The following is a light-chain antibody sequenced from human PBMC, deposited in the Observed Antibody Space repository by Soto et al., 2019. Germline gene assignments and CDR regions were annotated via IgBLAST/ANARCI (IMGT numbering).Light chain of an antibody. J-gene: IGLJ3*02. V-gene: IGLV1-40*01. CDR2: GNR. CDR1: SSNLGAGYD. Sequence: QSVLTQPPSVSGAPGQRVTLSCTGNSSNLGAGYDVHWYQQLPGAAPKLVIFGNRNRPSGVPERFSGSKSGTSASLAITGLQAEDEDDYYCKAYDYSLTASVFGGGTKVTVL. CDR3: KAYDYSLTASV.